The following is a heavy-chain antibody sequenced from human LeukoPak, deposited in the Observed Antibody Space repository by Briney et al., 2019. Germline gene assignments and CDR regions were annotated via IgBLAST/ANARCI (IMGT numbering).Heavy chain of an antibody. CDR2: IYTSGST. V-gene: IGHV4-4*07. D-gene: IGHD2-15*01. J-gene: IGHJ3*02. CDR1: GGSISSYY. CDR3: ARDSESGLLRAFDI. Sequence: SETLSLTCTVSGGSISSYYWSWIRQPAGKGLEWIGRIYTSGSTNYNPSLKSRVTMSVDTSKNQFSLKLSSVTAADTAVYYCARDSESGLLRAFDIWGQGTMVTVSS.